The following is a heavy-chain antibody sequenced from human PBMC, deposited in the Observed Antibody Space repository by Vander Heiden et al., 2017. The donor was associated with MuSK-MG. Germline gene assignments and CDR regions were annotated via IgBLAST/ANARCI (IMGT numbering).Heavy chain of an antibody. D-gene: IGHD1-26*01. V-gene: IGHV3-33*01. Sequence: QVQLVESGGGVVQPGRSLRLSCAASGFTFSSYGRRWVRQAPGKGLAWVAVIWYEGSNKYYADSVKGRFTISRDNSKNTLYLQMNSLRAEDTAVYYCARDSGYSGSPLGDYWGQGTLVTVSS. CDR1: GFTFSSYG. CDR2: IWYEGSNK. J-gene: IGHJ4*02. CDR3: ARDSGYSGSPLGDY.